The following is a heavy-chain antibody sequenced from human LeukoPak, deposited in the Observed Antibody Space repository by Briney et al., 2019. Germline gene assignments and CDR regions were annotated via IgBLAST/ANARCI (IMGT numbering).Heavy chain of an antibody. Sequence: GGPLRLSCAASGFTFSSYGMHWVRQAPGKGLEWVAVIWYDGSNKYYADSVKGRFTISRDNSKNTLYLQMNSLRAEDTAVYYCARGWELLYWYGMDVWGQGTTVTVSS. D-gene: IGHD1-26*01. V-gene: IGHV3-33*01. CDR3: ARGWELLYWYGMDV. CDR2: IWYDGSNK. J-gene: IGHJ6*02. CDR1: GFTFSSYG.